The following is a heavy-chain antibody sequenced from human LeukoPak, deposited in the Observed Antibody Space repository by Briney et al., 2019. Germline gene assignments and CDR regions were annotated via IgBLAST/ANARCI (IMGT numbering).Heavy chain of an antibody. Sequence: PGGSLRLSCAASGFTFSSYEMNWVRQAPGKGLEWVSYISSSVSTMYYADSVKGRFTISRDNAKNSLYLQMNSLRAEDTAVYYCARELGGGYFDYWGQGTLVTVSS. CDR1: GFTFSSYE. CDR2: ISSSVSTM. D-gene: IGHD3-16*01. CDR3: ARELGGGYFDY. J-gene: IGHJ4*02. V-gene: IGHV3-48*03.